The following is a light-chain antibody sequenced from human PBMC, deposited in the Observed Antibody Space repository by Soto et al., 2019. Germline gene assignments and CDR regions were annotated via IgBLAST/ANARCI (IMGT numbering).Light chain of an antibody. CDR2: AVS. Sequence: IVVTKSPVTLSLSPGQRATLSCSASQSVSSSCVAWYRQRPGQAPRLLIYAVSSRAIDTPDRFSGSGSGTDFTLTISRLEAEDFAVYYCQHFGDSVWTFGQGTKVDIK. J-gene: IGKJ1*01. CDR3: QHFGDSVWT. V-gene: IGKV3-20*01. CDR1: QSVSSSC.